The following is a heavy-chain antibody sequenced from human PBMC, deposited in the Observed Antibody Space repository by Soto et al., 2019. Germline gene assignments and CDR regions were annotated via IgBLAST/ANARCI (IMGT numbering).Heavy chain of an antibody. CDR3: VRGNTGYGNFDS. D-gene: IGHD5-12*01. Sequence: PGGSLRLSCAACGFSLRGFWMHLFRQAPGKGLVWVSRMFTGVSTTYYADSVKRRFTISRDNAKSTLYLQMNSLRDEDTAVYYCVRGNTGYGNFDSWGQGTLVTVSS. CDR2: MFTGVSTT. J-gene: IGHJ4*02. V-gene: IGHV3-74*01. CDR1: GFSLRGFW.